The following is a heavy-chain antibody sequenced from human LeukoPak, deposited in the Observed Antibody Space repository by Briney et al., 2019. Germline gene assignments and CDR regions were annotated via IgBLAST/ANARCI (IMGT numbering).Heavy chain of an antibody. Sequence: SQTLSLTCTVSGGSISSGDYYWSWIRQPPGKGLEWIGYIYYSGSTYYNPSLKSRVTFSVDTSKNQFSLKLSSVTAADTAVYYCARDQNYYGMDVWGQGTTVTVSS. CDR3: ARDQNYYGMDV. J-gene: IGHJ6*02. CDR1: GGSISSGDYY. V-gene: IGHV4-30-4*08. CDR2: IYYSGST.